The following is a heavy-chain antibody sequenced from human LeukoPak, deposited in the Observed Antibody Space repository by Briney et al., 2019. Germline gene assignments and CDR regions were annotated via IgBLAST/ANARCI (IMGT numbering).Heavy chain of an antibody. CDR2: IYYSGST. J-gene: IGHJ4*02. Sequence: SETLSLTCTVSGGSISSSSYYWGWIRQPPGKGLEWIGSIYYSGSTYYNPSLKSRVTISVDTSKNQFSLKLSSVTAADTAVYYCGSSGYDFPFDYWGQGTLVTVSS. D-gene: IGHD5-12*01. CDR3: GSSGYDFPFDY. V-gene: IGHV4-39*07. CDR1: GGSISSSSYY.